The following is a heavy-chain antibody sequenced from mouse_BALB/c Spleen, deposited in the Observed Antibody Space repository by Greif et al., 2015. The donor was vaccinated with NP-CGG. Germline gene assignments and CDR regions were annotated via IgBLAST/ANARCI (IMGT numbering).Heavy chain of an antibody. V-gene: IGHV1-69*02. CDR1: GYTFTSYW. J-gene: IGHJ2*01. CDR3: ASYGNYYFDY. Sequence: QVQLQQPGAELVRPGASVKLSCKASGYTFTSYWINWVKQRPGQGLEWIGNIYPSDSYTNYNQKFKDKATLTVDKSSSTAYMQLSSPTSEDSAVYYCASYGNYYFDYWGQGTTLTVSS. CDR2: IYPSDSYT. D-gene: IGHD2-1*01.